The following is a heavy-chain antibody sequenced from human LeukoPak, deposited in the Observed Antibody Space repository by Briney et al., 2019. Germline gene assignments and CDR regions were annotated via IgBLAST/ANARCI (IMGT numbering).Heavy chain of an antibody. D-gene: IGHD3-22*01. CDR3: ARGRYDSSGHPPAFDY. CDR1: GGSISSYY. Sequence: PSETLSLTCTVSGGSISSYYWSWIRQPAGKGLEWIGRIYTSGSTNYNPSLKSRVTMSVDTSKNQFSLKLSSVTAADTAVYYCARGRYDSSGHPPAFDYWGQGTLVTVSS. J-gene: IGHJ4*02. CDR2: IYTSGST. V-gene: IGHV4-4*07.